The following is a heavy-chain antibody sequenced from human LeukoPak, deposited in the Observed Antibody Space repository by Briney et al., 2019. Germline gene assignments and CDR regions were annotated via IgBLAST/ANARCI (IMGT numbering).Heavy chain of an antibody. Sequence: PSETLSLTCTVSGGPISSSSYYWGWIRQPPGKGLEWIGSIYYSGSTYYNPSLKSRVTISVDTSKNQFSLKLSSVTAADTAVYYCARERGTMIVGRWFDPWGQGTLVTVSS. J-gene: IGHJ5*02. CDR2: IYYSGST. D-gene: IGHD3-22*01. CDR3: ARERGTMIVGRWFDP. V-gene: IGHV4-39*07. CDR1: GGPISSSSYY.